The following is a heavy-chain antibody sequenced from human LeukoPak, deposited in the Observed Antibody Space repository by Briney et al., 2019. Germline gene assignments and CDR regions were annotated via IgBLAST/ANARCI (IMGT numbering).Heavy chain of an antibody. D-gene: IGHD3/OR15-3a*01. J-gene: IGHJ3*02. V-gene: IGHV4-34*01. CDR3: ARAWTNDFDI. Sequence: SETLSLTCAVYGGPFIGHYGSWIRQSPGKGLEGIGEIHHRGSTDYNPSLESRLTISIDTSKNQFSLRLSSVAAADTAVYYCARAWTNDFDIWGQGTTVTISS. CDR2: IHHRGST. CDR1: GGPFIGHY.